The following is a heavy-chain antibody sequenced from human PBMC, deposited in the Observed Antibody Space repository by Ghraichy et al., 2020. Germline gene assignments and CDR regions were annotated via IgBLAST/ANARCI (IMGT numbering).Heavy chain of an antibody. D-gene: IGHD3-22*01. CDR1: GFTFSSYG. J-gene: IGHJ6*03. Sequence: GSLRLSCAASGFTFSSYGMHWVRQAPGKGLEWVAVIWYDGSNKYYADSVKGRFTISRDNSKNTLYLQMNSLRAEDTAVYYCARENYYDSSGYDYYYYMDVWGKGTTVTVSS. V-gene: IGHV3-33*01. CDR2: IWYDGSNK. CDR3: ARENYYDSSGYDYYYYMDV.